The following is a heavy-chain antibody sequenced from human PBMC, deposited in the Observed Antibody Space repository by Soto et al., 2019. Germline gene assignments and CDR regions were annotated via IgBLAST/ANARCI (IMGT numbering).Heavy chain of an antibody. Sequence: EVQLVESGGGLVQPGGSLRLSCAASGFTFSSYWMSWVRQAPGKGLEWVANIKQDGSEKYYVDSVKGRFTISRDNAKNSLYLQMNSLRAEDTAVYYCASAGHSIYNWITPAGFDYWGQGTLVTVSS. D-gene: IGHD1-20*01. V-gene: IGHV3-7*03. CDR1: GFTFSSYW. CDR3: ASAGHSIYNWITPAGFDY. J-gene: IGHJ4*02. CDR2: IKQDGSEK.